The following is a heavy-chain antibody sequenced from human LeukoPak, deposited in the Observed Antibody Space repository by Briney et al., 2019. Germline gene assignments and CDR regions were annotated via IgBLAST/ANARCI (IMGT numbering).Heavy chain of an antibody. Sequence: PSETLSLTCTVSSASISTYYWSWIRRPPGKGLEWIGYIYHSGTSNYNPSLKSRVTMSVDTSKNQFSLKLSSVTAADTAVYYCARGTHSSWIKKYNWFDPWGQGTLVTVSS. D-gene: IGHD6-13*01. J-gene: IGHJ5*02. V-gene: IGHV4-59*01. CDR2: IYHSGTS. CDR3: ARGTHSSWIKKYNWFDP. CDR1: SASISTYY.